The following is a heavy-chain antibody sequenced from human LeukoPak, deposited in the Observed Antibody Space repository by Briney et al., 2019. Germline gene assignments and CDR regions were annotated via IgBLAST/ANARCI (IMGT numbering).Heavy chain of an antibody. CDR3: AKDHLYYDGSGYPY. CDR1: GFTFSSYG. CDR2: ISYDGSNK. D-gene: IGHD3-22*01. Sequence: PGRSLRLSCAASGFTFSSYGMHWVRQAPGKGLELVAVISYDGSNKYYADSVKGRFTISRDNSKTPLYLQMNSLRAEDTAVYYCAKDHLYYDGSGYPYWGQGTLVTVSS. J-gene: IGHJ4*02. V-gene: IGHV3-30*18.